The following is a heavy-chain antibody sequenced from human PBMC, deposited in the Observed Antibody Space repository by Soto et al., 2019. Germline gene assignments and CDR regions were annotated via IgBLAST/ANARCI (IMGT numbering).Heavy chain of an antibody. Sequence: QVQLQQWGAGLLKPSETLSLTCAVYGGSSSGYYWTWIRQPPGTGLEWIGEINHSGSTNYNPSLKGRFTISVDTSKNQFSLKLTSVTAADTAVYYCARDKITGLFDYWGQGTLVTVSS. D-gene: IGHD2-8*02. CDR2: INHSGST. CDR3: ARDKITGLFDY. J-gene: IGHJ4*02. CDR1: GGSSSGYY. V-gene: IGHV4-34*01.